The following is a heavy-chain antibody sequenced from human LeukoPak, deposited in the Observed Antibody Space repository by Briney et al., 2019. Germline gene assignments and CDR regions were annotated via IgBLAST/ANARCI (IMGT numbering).Heavy chain of an antibody. J-gene: IGHJ6*02. D-gene: IGHD6-13*01. CDR2: IIPIFGTA. CDR3: ARENSIAPATKNYYYYGMDV. V-gene: IGHV1-69*05. CDR1: GGTFSSYA. Sequence: SVKVSCKASGGTFSSYAISWVRQAPGQGLEWMGGIIPIFGTANYAQKFQGRVTITTDESTSTAYMELSSLRSEDTAVYYCARENSIAPATKNYYYYGMDVWGQGTTVTVSS.